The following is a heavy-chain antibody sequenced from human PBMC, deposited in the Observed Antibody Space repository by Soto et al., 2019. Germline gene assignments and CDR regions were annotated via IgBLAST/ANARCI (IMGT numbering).Heavy chain of an antibody. D-gene: IGHD3-22*01. CDR1: GFSLSTSGAA. V-gene: IGHV2-5*02. J-gene: IGHJ5*02. Sequence: INLIESGPTLVKPTQTLTLTCTFSGFSLSTSGAAVGWVRQPPGRALEWLALIYWEGDKRYNASLGNRLTITKDTSMNPVVLPLTNVDPADTATYSCAYRATMTVFGLIMDNGIWFDPWGQGTRVTVSS. CDR2: IYWEGDK. CDR3: AYRATMTVFGLIMDNGIWFDP.